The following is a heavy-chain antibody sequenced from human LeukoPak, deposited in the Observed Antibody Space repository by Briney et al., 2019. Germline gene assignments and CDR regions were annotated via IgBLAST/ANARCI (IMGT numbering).Heavy chain of an antibody. V-gene: IGHV3-15*01. CDR2: IKSKSDGGTA. D-gene: IGHD6-19*01. J-gene: IGHJ5*02. Sequence: PSETLSLTCTVSGGSISSYYWSWVRQVPGKGLEWVGHIKSKSDGGTADHAAPVKGRFTISRDDSKNTLYLQMNSLKNEDTAMYYCTTDRAEAGTNWFDPWGQGTLVTVSS. CDR3: TTDRAEAGTNWFDP. CDR1: GGSISSYY.